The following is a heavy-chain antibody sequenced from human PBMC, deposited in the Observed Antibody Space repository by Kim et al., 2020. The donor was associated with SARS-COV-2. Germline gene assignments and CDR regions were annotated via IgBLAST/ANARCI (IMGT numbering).Heavy chain of an antibody. V-gene: IGHV1-24*01. J-gene: IGHJ4*02. CDR1: GHTLIGLC. Sequence: ASVKVSCKVSGHTLIGLCIHWVRQSPGQGLEWLGGFDREEDETVYAQKFQGRVTMTEDTSTDTAYLDLSSLTSDDTATYYCARKSDDLASYWFDFWGQGSLVTVSS. D-gene: IGHD2-8*02. CDR3: ARKSDDLASYWFDF. CDR2: FDREEDET.